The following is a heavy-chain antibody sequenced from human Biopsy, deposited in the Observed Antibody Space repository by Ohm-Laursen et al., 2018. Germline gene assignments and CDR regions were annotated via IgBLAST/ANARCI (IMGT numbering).Heavy chain of an antibody. CDR3: ARSGWNFEFDS. CDR2: IKRDGTTT. V-gene: IGHV3-74*01. Sequence: LTLTGAASGFTFSNYYMHWVRQAPGKGLLWVSRIKRDGTTTDYAESVKGRFTISRDNAKNSLYLQMNSLRAEDTAIYYCARSGWNFEFDSWGKGTLVAISS. CDR1: GFTFSNYY. D-gene: IGHD6-19*01. J-gene: IGHJ4*02.